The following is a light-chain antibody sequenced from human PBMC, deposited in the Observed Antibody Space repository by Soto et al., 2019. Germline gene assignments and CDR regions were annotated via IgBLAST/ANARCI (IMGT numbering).Light chain of an antibody. V-gene: IGKV3-20*01. J-gene: IGKJ1*01. Sequence: IVLTQSPGNLSLGRGERATLSCRASQSVSNNYLAWYQQKPGQAPRLLIYGASNRATGIPDRFSGSGSGTDFTLTISRLEPEDFAVYYCQQYGSSGTFGQGTKVDI. CDR1: QSVSNNY. CDR3: QQYGSSGT. CDR2: GAS.